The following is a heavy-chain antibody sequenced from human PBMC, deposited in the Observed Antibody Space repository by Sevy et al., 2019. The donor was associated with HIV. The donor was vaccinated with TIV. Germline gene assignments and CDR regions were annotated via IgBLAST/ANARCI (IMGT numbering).Heavy chain of an antibody. J-gene: IGHJ6*02. CDR1: GGTFNSYA. V-gene: IGHV1-69*13. CDR2: IIPIFGTA. D-gene: IGHD2-2*01. Sequence: ASVKVSCKASGGTFNSYAISWVRQAPGQGLEWMGGIIPIFGTANYAQKFQGRVTITADESTSTAYMELSSLRSEDTAVYYCARAPCTSCRFSYYYYGMDVWGQGTTVTVSS. CDR3: ARAPCTSCRFSYYYYGMDV.